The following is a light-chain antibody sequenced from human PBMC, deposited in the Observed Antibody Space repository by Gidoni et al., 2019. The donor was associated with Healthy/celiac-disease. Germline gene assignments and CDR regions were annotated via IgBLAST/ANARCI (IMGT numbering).Light chain of an antibody. Sequence: DIQMTPSPSSLSASLGDRVPITCRASQSISSYINWYQQKPGKAPKLLIYAASSLQSGVPSRFSGSGSGTDFTLTISSLQPEDFATYYCEQSYSTPPTFGGXTKVEIK. CDR2: AAS. CDR3: EQSYSTPPT. CDR1: QSISSY. V-gene: IGKV1-39*01. J-gene: IGKJ4*01.